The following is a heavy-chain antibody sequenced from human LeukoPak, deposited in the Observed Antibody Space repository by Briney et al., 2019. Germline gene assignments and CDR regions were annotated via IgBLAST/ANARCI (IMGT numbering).Heavy chain of an antibody. Sequence: SAYNGNTNYAQKLQGRVTMTTDTSTSTAYMELRSLRSDDTAVYYCARDPVYYGSGSYAFDYWGQGTLVTVSS. V-gene: IGHV1-18*01. J-gene: IGHJ4*02. CDR2: SAYNGNT. CDR3: ARDPVYYGSGSYAFDY. D-gene: IGHD3-10*01.